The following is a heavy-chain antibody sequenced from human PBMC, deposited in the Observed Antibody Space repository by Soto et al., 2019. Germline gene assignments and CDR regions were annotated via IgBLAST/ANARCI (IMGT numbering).Heavy chain of an antibody. CDR1: GYTLTNYA. J-gene: IGHJ4*02. V-gene: IGHV1-3*01. CDR3: TRDLNGGNPFDY. Sequence: QVQFVQSGAEVKKPGASVRLFCKPSGYTLTNYAIQWVRQAAGQGLEWLGWIDPASGYAEYSQRLRGRVTLSRDNSASTFYMGLTSLTSEDTAVYFCTRDLNGGNPFDYWGQGTLDTVS. D-gene: IGHD2-8*01. CDR2: IDPASGYA.